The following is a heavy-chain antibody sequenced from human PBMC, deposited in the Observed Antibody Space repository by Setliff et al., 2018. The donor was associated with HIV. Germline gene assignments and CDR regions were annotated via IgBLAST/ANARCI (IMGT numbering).Heavy chain of an antibody. CDR3: ATDYSPYYYDSSGYPNDAFDI. D-gene: IGHD3-22*01. CDR1: GYTFTDYY. Sequence: ASVKVSCKVSGYTFTDYYMHWVQQAPGKGLEWMGLVDPEDGETIYAEKFQGRVTITADTSTDTAYMELSSLRSEDTAVYYCATDYSPYYYDSSGYPNDAFDIWGRGTMVTVSS. J-gene: IGHJ3*02. CDR2: VDPEDGET. V-gene: IGHV1-69-2*01.